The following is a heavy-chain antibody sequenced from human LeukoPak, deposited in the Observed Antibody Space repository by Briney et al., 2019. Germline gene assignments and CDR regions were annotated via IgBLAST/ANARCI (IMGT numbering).Heavy chain of an antibody. CDR3: ARRGRLLNY. CDR1: GGSFSGYY. CDR2: INHSGST. J-gene: IGHJ4*02. V-gene: IGHV4-34*01. D-gene: IGHD2/OR15-2a*01. Sequence: PSETLSLTCAVYGGSFSGYYWSWIRQPPGKGLEWIGEINHSGSTNYNPSLKSRVTISVDTSKNQFSLKLGSVTAADTAVYYCARRGRLLNYWGQGTLVTVSS.